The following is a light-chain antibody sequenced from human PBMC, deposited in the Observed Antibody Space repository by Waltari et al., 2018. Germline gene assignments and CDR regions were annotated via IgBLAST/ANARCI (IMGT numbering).Light chain of an antibody. Sequence: IQMTQSPSTLSASVGDRVTITCRASQTISTWLAWYQHKPGQAPKLLIYDASTIQSGVPSRFSGSGSGTEFTVTISSLQPDDLATYYCQQYDSFPYTFGQGTKLEIK. CDR3: QQYDSFPYT. CDR1: QTISTW. CDR2: DAS. V-gene: IGKV1-5*01. J-gene: IGKJ2*01.